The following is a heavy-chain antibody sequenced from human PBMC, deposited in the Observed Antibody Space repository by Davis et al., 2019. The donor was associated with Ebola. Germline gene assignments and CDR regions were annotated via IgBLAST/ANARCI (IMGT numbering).Heavy chain of an antibody. CDR2: IYYSGST. CDR1: GDSIGSYY. J-gene: IGHJ6*02. D-gene: IGHD3/OR15-3a*01. Sequence: SETLSLTCTVSGDSIGSYYWNWIRQPPGKGLEWIGHIYYSGSTNYNPSLKSRVTISVDTSKNQFSLKLSSVTAADTAVYYCARARPWAGYGMDVWGQGTTVTVSS. CDR3: ARARPWAGYGMDV. V-gene: IGHV4-59*12.